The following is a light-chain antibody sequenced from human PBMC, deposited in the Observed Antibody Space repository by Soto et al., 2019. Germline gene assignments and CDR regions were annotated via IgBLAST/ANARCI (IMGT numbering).Light chain of an antibody. CDR3: AAWDDSLNGPVV. V-gene: IGLV1-44*01. CDR1: SSNIGSNT. J-gene: IGLJ2*01. CDR2: SNN. Sequence: QPVLTQPPSASGTPGQRVTISCSGSSSNIGSNTVNWYQQLPGTAPKLLIYSNNPRPSGVPDRFSGSKSGTSASLAISGLQSEDEADYYCAAWDDSLNGPVVFGGGTKVTVL.